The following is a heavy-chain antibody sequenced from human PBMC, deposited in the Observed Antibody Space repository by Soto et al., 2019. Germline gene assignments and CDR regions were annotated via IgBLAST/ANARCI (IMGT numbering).Heavy chain of an antibody. CDR2: ISGSGSST. D-gene: IGHD3-3*01. J-gene: IGHJ4*02. CDR3: AKELNAYYDFWSGYSPDY. V-gene: IGHV3-23*01. CDR1: GLTFSTYA. Sequence: EVQLLESGGGLVQPGGSLRLSCAASGLTFSTYAMSWVRQAPGKGLECVSAISGSGSSTYYADSLKGRFTISRDNSKNTLHLQMNSLRAEDTAVYYCAKELNAYYDFWSGYSPDYWGQGTLVTVSS.